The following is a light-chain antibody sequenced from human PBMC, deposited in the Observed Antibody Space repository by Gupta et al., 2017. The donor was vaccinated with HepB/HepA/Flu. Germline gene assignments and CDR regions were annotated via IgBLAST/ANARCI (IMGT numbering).Light chain of an antibody. CDR3: QQKVTSFLT. Sequence: IVLTQSPGTLSLSPGERATLSCWASQYITSDYLAWYQQKPGQAPRLLIYGASSRANGIPDRFSGSGSGTDFTLTISRLEPEDSAVYYCQQKVTSFLTFGHGTNVEIK. CDR1: QYITSDY. V-gene: IGKV3-20*01. CDR2: GAS. J-gene: IGKJ1*01.